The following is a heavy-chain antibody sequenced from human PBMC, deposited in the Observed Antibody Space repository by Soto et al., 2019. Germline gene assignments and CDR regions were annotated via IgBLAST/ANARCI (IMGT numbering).Heavy chain of an antibody. D-gene: IGHD2-21*02. J-gene: IGHJ4*02. V-gene: IGHV4-59*08. CDR3: ARLGGYFQALDS. Sequence: QVQLQESSPGLVKPSETLSLTCNVSGGSITPYYWSWVRQPPGKGLEWIGYIYFAGTTTYNPSLKSRVTMSVDTSENQFSLKLTSVTAADTAVYYCARLGGYFQALDSWGQGTLVTVST. CDR1: GGSITPYY. CDR2: IYFAGTT.